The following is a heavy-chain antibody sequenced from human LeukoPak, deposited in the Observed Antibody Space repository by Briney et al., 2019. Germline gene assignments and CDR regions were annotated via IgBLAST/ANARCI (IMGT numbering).Heavy chain of an antibody. CDR2: INPNSGGT. Sequence: ASVKVSCKASGYTFTGYYMHWVRQAPGQGLEWMGWINPNSGGTNYAQKFQGRVTMTRDTSISTAYMELSRLRSDDTAVYYCARVLVPQRDYDILTGPYYGMDVWGQGTTVTVSS. CDR3: ARVLVPQRDYDILTGPYYGMDV. D-gene: IGHD3-9*01. J-gene: IGHJ6*02. CDR1: GYTFTGYY. V-gene: IGHV1-2*02.